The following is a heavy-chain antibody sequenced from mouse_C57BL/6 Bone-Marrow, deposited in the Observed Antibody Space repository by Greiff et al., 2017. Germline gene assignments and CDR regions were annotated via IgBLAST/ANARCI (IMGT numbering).Heavy chain of an antibody. D-gene: IGHD2-5*01. J-gene: IGHJ2*01. CDR1: GFTFSSYA. V-gene: IGHV5-4*01. Sequence: EVQLMESGGGLVKPGGSLKLSCAASGFTFSSYAMSWVRQTPEKRLEWVATISDGGSYTYYPDNVKGRFTISRDNAKNNLYLQMSHLKSEDTAMYYCARDKAYYSNYFDYWGQGTTLTVSS. CDR2: ISDGGSYT. CDR3: ARDKAYYSNYFDY.